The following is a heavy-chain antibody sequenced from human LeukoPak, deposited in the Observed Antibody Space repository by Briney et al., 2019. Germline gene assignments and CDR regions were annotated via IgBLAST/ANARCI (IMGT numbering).Heavy chain of an antibody. Sequence: PSETLSLTCNVSGGSISSSSYYWGWIRQPPGKGLEWIGSIYYSGSTYYNPSLKSRVTISVDTSKNQFSLKLSSVTAADTAVYYCARIPSGYFDYWGQGTLVTVSS. D-gene: IGHD2-15*01. CDR1: GGSISSSSYY. CDR3: ARIPSGYFDY. V-gene: IGHV4-39*01. J-gene: IGHJ4*02. CDR2: IYYSGST.